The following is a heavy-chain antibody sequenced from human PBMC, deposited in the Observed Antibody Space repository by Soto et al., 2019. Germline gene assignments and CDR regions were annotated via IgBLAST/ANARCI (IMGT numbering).Heavy chain of an antibody. V-gene: IGHV3-48*02. Sequence: PGQSLKISCTAAGFTFSTYSMNWARQAPGKGLEWISYITSGSTTIFYADSVKGRFTISRDTAKNSLYLQMNSLRDEDTAVYYCARDNGMAGSFDPWGQGTLVTVSS. CDR1: GFTFSTYS. CDR2: ITSGSTTI. J-gene: IGHJ5*02. CDR3: ARDNGMAGSFDP.